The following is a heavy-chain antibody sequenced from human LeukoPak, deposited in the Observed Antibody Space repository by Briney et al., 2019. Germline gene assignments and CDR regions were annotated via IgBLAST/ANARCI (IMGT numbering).Heavy chain of an antibody. D-gene: IGHD2-2*02. Sequence: PGGSLRLSCAASGFTFSSYAMSWVRQAPGKGLEWVSAISGSGGSTYYADSVKGRFTISRDNSKNTLYLQMNSLRAEDTAVYYCAKEGPVVPAAIFSPFYYGMDVWGQGTTVTVSS. CDR3: AKEGPVVPAAIFSPFYYGMDV. CDR2: ISGSGGST. J-gene: IGHJ6*02. CDR1: GFTFSSYA. V-gene: IGHV3-23*01.